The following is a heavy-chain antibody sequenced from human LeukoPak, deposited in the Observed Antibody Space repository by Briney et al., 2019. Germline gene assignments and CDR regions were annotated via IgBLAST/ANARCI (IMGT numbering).Heavy chain of an antibody. V-gene: IGHV4-59*04. D-gene: IGHD4-17*01. Sequence: SETLSLTCTVSGGSISSYYWSWIRQPPGKGLEWIGSIYHSGSTYYNPSLKSRVTISVDTSKNQFSLKLSSVTAADTAVYYCALTVTSPGAFDIWGQGTMVTVSS. CDR2: IYHSGST. CDR1: GGSISSYY. J-gene: IGHJ3*02. CDR3: ALTVTSPGAFDI.